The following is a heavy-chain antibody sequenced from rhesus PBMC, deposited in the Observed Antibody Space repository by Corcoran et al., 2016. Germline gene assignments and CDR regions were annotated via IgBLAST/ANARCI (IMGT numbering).Heavy chain of an antibody. J-gene: IGHJ4*01. Sequence: QVRLVQSGPEVKQPGASVRVPCKASGYSFTPYGLNWLRKAPGQGLGWMGWMTTHTWTPTYAQCFTERFVFSMDTSVSTLYLQISSLKGEDTAVYYCARSTWIQLQGFDFWGQGVLVTVSS. CDR2: MTTHTWTP. CDR3: ARSTWIQLQGFDF. V-gene: IGHV7-193*02. D-gene: IGHD5-12*01. CDR1: GYSFTPYG.